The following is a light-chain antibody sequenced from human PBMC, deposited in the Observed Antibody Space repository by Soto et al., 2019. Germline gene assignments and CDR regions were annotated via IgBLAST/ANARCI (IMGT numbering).Light chain of an antibody. CDR3: QQYNNWPGT. V-gene: IGKV3-15*01. Sequence: EIVMTQSPATLSVSPGERATLSCRARQSVSSNLAWYQQKPGQAPRLLIYGASTRATGIPARFSGSESGTEFTLTISSLQSEDFAVYYCQQYNNWPGTFGQGTKLEIK. CDR1: QSVSSN. CDR2: GAS. J-gene: IGKJ2*02.